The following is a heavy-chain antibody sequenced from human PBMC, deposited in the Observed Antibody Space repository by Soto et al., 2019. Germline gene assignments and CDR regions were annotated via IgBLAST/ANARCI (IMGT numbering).Heavy chain of an antibody. CDR3: ARLVEGYDFWSGLQGNWFDP. J-gene: IGHJ5*02. CDR2: ISWNSGSI. CDR1: GFTFDDYA. Sequence: EVQLVESGGGLVQPGRSLRLSCAASGFTFDDYAMHWVRQAPGKGLEWVAGISWNSGSIGYADSVKGRFTISRDNDKNSLYRQMNSLRAEDTALYYCARLVEGYDFWSGLQGNWFDPWGQGTLVTVSS. D-gene: IGHD3-3*01. V-gene: IGHV3-9*01.